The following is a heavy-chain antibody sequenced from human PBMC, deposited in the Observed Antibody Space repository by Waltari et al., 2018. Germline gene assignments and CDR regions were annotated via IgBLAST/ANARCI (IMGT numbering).Heavy chain of an antibody. CDR3: ARMTGSGLFDS. CDR2: LYTSGST. J-gene: IGHJ4*02. D-gene: IGHD3-3*01. Sequence: QVQLQESGPRLVKPSQTLSLTCTVSGGSISSGSFFWSWIRQPAGKGLEWIGRLYTSGSTNYNPSLNSRVTISADTPQNQFSLKLTSVTAADTAVYFCARMTGSGLFDSWGQGTLVTVSS. CDR1: GGSISSGSFF. V-gene: IGHV4-61*02.